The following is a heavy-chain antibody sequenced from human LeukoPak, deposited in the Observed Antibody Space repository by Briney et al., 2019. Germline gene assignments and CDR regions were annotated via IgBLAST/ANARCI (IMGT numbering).Heavy chain of an antibody. CDR1: GYTFTDYD. V-gene: IGHV1-18*01. D-gene: IGHD3-10*01. Sequence: ASVRVSCKTSGYTFTDYDITWVRQAPGQGLEWMGRASPYNGNTYYSQRLQDRVTITKDTSTGTVYMDLRNLRTDDTAMYYCARNGRVRRVVKDLFEYWGQGTLVAVSS. CDR3: ARNGRVRRVVKDLFEY. CDR2: ASPYNGNT. J-gene: IGHJ4*02.